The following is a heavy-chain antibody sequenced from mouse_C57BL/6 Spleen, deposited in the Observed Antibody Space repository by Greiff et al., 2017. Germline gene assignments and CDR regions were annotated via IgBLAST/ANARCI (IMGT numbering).Heavy chain of an antibody. Sequence: EVKVEESGGGLVQPGGSMKLSCVASGFTFSNYWMNWVRQPPEKGLEWVAQIRLKSDNYATHYAESVKGRFTISRDDSKSSVYLQMNNLRAEDTGIYYCTKGTVAPFFDYWGQGTTLTVSS. V-gene: IGHV6-3*01. CDR2: IRLKSDNYAT. CDR3: TKGTVAPFFDY. CDR1: GFTFSNYW. D-gene: IGHD1-3*01. J-gene: IGHJ2*01.